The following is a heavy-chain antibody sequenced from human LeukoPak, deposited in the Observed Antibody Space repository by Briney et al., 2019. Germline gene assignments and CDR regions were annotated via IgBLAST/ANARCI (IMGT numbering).Heavy chain of an antibody. J-gene: IGHJ5*02. CDR1: GFTFSSYA. CDR2: ISGSGGST. CDR3: AKDPKYYYDSSGLDP. D-gene: IGHD3-22*01. V-gene: IGHV3-23*01. Sequence: PGGSLRLSCAASGFTFSSYAMSWVRHAPGKGLEWVSSISGSGGSTYYADSVKGRFTISRDNSKNTLYLQMNSLRAEDTAVYYCAKDPKYYYDSSGLDPWGQGTLVTVSS.